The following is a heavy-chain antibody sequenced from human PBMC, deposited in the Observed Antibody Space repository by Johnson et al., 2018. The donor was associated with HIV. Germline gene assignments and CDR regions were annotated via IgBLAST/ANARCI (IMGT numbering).Heavy chain of an antibody. V-gene: IGHV3-30*19. D-gene: IGHD3-10*01. J-gene: IGHJ3*02. CDR2: ISYDGSNK. Sequence: QVQLVESGGGVVQPGGSLRLSCAASGFTFSSYGMHWVRQAPGKGLEWVAVISYDGSNKYYADSAKGRFTISRDNSKNTLYLQMNSLRAEDTAVYYCALEAVRSTDAFDIWGQGTMVTVSS. CDR3: ALEAVRSTDAFDI. CDR1: GFTFSSYG.